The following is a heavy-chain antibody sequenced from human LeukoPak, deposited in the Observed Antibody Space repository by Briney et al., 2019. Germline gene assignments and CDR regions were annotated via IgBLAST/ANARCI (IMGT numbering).Heavy chain of an antibody. CDR3: TRVEETATTAAIIRKYSYYYYYMDV. CDR2: ISSSGTTI. CDR1: GFTFSTHD. Sequence: GGSLRLSCGASGFTFSTHDMHWVRQAPGKGLEWLSYISSSGTTIYYADSVKGRFTISRDNAKNSLYLQMSSLRAEDTAVYYCTRVEETATTAAIIRKYSYYYYYMDVWGKGNTVTVSS. V-gene: IGHV3-48*04. D-gene: IGHD4-11*01. J-gene: IGHJ6*03.